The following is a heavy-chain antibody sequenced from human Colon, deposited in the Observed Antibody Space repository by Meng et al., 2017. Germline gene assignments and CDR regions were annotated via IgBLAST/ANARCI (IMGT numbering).Heavy chain of an antibody. CDR1: GGSVISNSYY. Sequence: GQRQEAGPGLVGLSETLSLPCTVSGGSVISNSYYWSWIRQPPGKGLEWIGFIYYSGSTNYNPSLKSRVTISVDTSKNQFSLKVSSVTAADTAVYYCARDRLSSGWYGGRWFDPWGQGTLVTVSS. J-gene: IGHJ5*02. CDR3: ARDRLSSGWYGGRWFDP. V-gene: IGHV4-61*01. D-gene: IGHD6-19*01. CDR2: IYYSGST.